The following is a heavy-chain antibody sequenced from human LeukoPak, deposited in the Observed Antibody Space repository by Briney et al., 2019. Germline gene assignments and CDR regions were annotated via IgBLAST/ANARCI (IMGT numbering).Heavy chain of an antibody. J-gene: IGHJ4*02. CDR1: GFSLSTSGVG. V-gene: IGHV2-5*02. CDR3: AHRPGSYYFFDY. CDR2: IYWDDDK. D-gene: IGHD1-26*01. Sequence: ESGPTLVKPTQTLTLTCTLSGFSLSTSGVGVGWIRQPPGKALEWLALIYWDDDKRYSPSLKSRLTITKDTSKNQVVLTMTNMDPVDTATYYCAHRPGSYYFFDYWGQGTLVTVSS.